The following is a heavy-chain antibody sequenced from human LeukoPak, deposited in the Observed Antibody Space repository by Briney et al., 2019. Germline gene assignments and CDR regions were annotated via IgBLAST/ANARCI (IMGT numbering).Heavy chain of an antibody. CDR1: GFTFSNYN. V-gene: IGHV3-21*04. CDR2: ISRSGSHK. D-gene: IGHD2-15*01. Sequence: GGSLRLSCADSGFTFSNYNMNWVRQAPGKGLEWVSSISRSGSHKYYADSVKGRFTISRDNAKKSLYLQMNSLRAEDTAIYYCAKNGDRGAYCSGGSCYPYFYYYMDVWGKGTTVTISS. J-gene: IGHJ6*03. CDR3: AKNGDRGAYCSGGSCYPYFYYYMDV.